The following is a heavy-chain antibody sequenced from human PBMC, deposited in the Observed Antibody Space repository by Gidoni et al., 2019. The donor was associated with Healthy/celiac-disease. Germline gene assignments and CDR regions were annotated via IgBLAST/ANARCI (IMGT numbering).Heavy chain of an antibody. CDR2: INHSGST. J-gene: IGHJ4*02. CDR3: ARGLWGSPRPDY. Sequence: QVQLQQWGAGLLKPSETLSLPCAVYGGSFSGYYWSWIRQPPGKGLEWIGEINHSGSTNYNPSLKSRVTISVDTSKNQFSLKLSSVTAADTAVYYCARGLWGSPRPDYWGQGTLVTVSS. CDR1: GGSFSGYY. V-gene: IGHV4-34*01. D-gene: IGHD7-27*01.